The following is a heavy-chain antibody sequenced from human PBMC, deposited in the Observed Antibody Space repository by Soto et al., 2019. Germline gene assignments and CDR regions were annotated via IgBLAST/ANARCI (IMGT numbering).Heavy chain of an antibody. Sequence: GGSLRLSCAASGFTFSSYAMSWVRQAPGKGLEWVSAISGSGGSTYYADSVKGRFTISRDNAKNSLYLQMNSLRAEDTAVYYFAREPYSSPLIAYDIWSQGTMVTGS. J-gene: IGHJ3*02. D-gene: IGHD6-13*01. CDR3: AREPYSSPLIAYDI. CDR1: GFTFSSYA. CDR2: ISGSGGST. V-gene: IGHV3-23*01.